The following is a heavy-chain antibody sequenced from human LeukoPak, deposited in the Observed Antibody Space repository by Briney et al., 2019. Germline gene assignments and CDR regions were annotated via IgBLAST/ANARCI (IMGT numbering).Heavy chain of an antibody. Sequence: GGSLRLSCAASGFTFSSYAMHWVRQAPGKGLEYVSAISSNGGSTYYANSVKGRFTISRDNSKNTLYLQMGSLRAEDMAVYYCARVQGGLVRYYFGYWGQGTLVTVSS. V-gene: IGHV3-64*01. J-gene: IGHJ4*02. CDR2: ISSNGGST. D-gene: IGHD4-17*01. CDR3: ARVQGGLVRYYFGY. CDR1: GFTFSSYA.